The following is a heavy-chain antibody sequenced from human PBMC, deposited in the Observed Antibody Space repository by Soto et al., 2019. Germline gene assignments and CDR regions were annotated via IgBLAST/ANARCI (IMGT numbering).Heavy chain of an antibody. CDR1: GGSISSGDYY. CDR2: IYYSGNT. CDR3: ASSSLYGMDG. J-gene: IGHJ6*02. Sequence: SETLSLTGSVCGGSISSGDYYWSWIRQPPGKGLEWIGNIYYSGNTYYKPSLKSRLIISIDTSKNQFSLNVGSVTAADTAVYYCASSSLYGMDGWGQRNTVAVSS. V-gene: IGHV4-30-4*01.